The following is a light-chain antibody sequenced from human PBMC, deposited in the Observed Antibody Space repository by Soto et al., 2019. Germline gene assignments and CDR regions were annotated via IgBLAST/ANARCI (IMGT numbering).Light chain of an antibody. CDR3: QTWDSTTYYV. CDR2: QDT. Sequence: SYELTQPPSVSVSPGQTATITCSGDKLGDKYASWYQQQPGQSPVLVIYQDTKWPSGIPERFSGSNSGNTATLTISGTQAMDEADYYCQTWDSTTYYVFGTGTKLTVL. J-gene: IGLJ1*01. V-gene: IGLV3-1*01. CDR1: KLGDKY.